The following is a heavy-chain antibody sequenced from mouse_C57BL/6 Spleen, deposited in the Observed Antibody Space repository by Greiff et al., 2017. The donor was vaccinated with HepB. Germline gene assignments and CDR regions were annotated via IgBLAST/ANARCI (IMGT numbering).Heavy chain of an antibody. CDR1: GFNIKNTY. V-gene: IGHV14-3*01. CDR2: IDPANGNT. Sequence: EVQGVESVAELVRPGASVKLSCTASGFNIKNTYMHWVKQRPEQGLEWIGRIDPANGNTKYAPKFQGKATITADTSSNTAYLQLSSLTSEDTAIYYCARERIYYGNFYAMDYWGQGTSVTVSS. D-gene: IGHD2-1*01. CDR3: ARERIYYGNFYAMDY. J-gene: IGHJ4*01.